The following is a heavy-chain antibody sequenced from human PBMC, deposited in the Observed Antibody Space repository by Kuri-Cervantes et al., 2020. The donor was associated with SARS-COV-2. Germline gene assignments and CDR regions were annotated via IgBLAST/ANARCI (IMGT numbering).Heavy chain of an antibody. CDR1: GFTFSSYE. Sequence: GESLKISCAASGFTFSSYEMHWVRQAPGKGLEWVSYISSSGSAIYYADSVKGRFTISRDNAKNSLYLQMNSLRDEYTAVYYCARESRDAYHLGSFDLWGRGTLVTVSS. CDR3: ARESRDAYHLGSFDL. CDR2: ISSSGSAI. J-gene: IGHJ2*01. D-gene: IGHD5-24*01. V-gene: IGHV3-48*03.